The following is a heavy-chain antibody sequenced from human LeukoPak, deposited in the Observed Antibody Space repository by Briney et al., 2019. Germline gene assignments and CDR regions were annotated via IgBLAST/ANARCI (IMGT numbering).Heavy chain of an antibody. J-gene: IGHJ4*02. CDR1: GYSISSGYY. CDR3: ARSILTLGYYFDY. Sequence: SETLSLTCTVSGYSISSGYYWGWIRQPPGKGLGWIGSIYHSGSTYYNPSLKSRVTISVDTSKNQFSLKLSSVTAADTAVYYCARSILTLGYYFDYWGQGTLVTVSS. D-gene: IGHD3-3*02. V-gene: IGHV4-38-2*02. CDR2: IYHSGST.